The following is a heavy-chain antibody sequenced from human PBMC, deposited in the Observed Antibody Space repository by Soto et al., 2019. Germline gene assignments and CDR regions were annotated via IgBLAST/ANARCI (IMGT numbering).Heavy chain of an antibody. Sequence: SVKVSCKASGGTFSSYAISWVRQAPGQGLEWMGGIIPIFGTANYAQKFQGRVTITADKSTSTAYMELSSLRSEDTAVYYCARGPGFGVVTHFDYWGQGTLVTVSS. CDR1: GGTFSSYA. V-gene: IGHV1-69*06. J-gene: IGHJ4*02. CDR2: IIPIFGTA. CDR3: ARGPGFGVVTHFDY. D-gene: IGHD3-3*01.